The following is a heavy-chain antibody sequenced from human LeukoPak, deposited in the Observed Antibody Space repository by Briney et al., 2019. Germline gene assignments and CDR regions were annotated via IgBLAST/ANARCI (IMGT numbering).Heavy chain of an antibody. D-gene: IGHD2-15*01. Sequence: GGSLRLSCAASGFTFSSYWMSWVRQAPGKGLEWVANIKQDGSEKYYADSVKGRFTISRDNSKNTLYLQMNSLRAEDTAVYYCAKGRSYCSGGSCYSDYFDYWGQGTLVTVSS. CDR1: GFTFSSYW. CDR3: AKGRSYCSGGSCYSDYFDY. V-gene: IGHV3-7*01. J-gene: IGHJ4*02. CDR2: IKQDGSEK.